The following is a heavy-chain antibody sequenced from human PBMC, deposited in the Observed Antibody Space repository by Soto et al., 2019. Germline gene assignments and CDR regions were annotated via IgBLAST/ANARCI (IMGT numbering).Heavy chain of an antibody. J-gene: IGHJ4*02. Sequence: SLRLSCAGSGFTFSSYAIGWVRQAPGKGLEWVSSISGSGDSTYYADSVKGRFTISRDNSKNTLYLQMNSLRAEDTAVYYCAKARAQYYDFWSGYPVDYWGQGTLVTVSS. D-gene: IGHD3-3*01. V-gene: IGHV3-23*01. CDR2: ISGSGDST. CDR1: GFTFSSYA. CDR3: AKARAQYYDFWSGYPVDY.